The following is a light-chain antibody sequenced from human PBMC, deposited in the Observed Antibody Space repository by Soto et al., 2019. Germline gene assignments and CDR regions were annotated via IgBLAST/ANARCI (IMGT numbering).Light chain of an antibody. CDR2: DVS. CDR1: SSDIGNYNY. Sequence: QSALTQPASVSGSPGQSITISCTGTSSDIGNYNYVSWYRQVPGKAPQLMISDVSNRPSGVSNRFSGSKSGNTASLTISGLQAEDEADYYCSSYTTSSTLVFSGGTKLTVL. J-gene: IGLJ2*01. CDR3: SSYTTSSTLV. V-gene: IGLV2-14*01.